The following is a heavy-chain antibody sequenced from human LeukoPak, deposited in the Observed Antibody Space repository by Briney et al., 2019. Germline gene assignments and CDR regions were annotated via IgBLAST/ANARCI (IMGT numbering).Heavy chain of an antibody. CDR2: IGRSGDRTT. V-gene: IGHV3-21*05. D-gene: IGHD3-22*01. Sequence: GESLKISCKGSGYSFTSYWIGWVRQAPGKGLEWVAYIGRSGDRTTKYADSVKGRFTISRDNAKTSLYLQMNSLRAEDTAVYYCAREIDEYFDYWGQGTLVTVSS. J-gene: IGHJ4*02. CDR1: GYSFTSYW. CDR3: AREIDEYFDY.